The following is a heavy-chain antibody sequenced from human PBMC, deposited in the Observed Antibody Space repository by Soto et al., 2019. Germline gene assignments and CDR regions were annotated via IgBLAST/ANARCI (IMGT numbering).Heavy chain of an antibody. J-gene: IGHJ4*02. CDR1: GFTLSDYW. CDR2: IDSDGSNT. V-gene: IGHV3-74*01. Sequence: EVQLVESGGGLVQPGGSLRLSCAASGFTLSDYWIHWVRQPPGKGPVWVSRIDSDGSNTAYADSVKGRFTISRDNAKNTLYLHLNSLRGEDTAVYYCAREKFGTLGGDYWGQGTLVTVSS. D-gene: IGHD3-10*01. CDR3: AREKFGTLGGDY.